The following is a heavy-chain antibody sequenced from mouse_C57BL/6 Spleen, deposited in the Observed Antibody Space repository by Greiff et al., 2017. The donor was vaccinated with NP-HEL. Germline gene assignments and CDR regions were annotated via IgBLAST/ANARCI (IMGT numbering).Heavy chain of an antibody. CDR3: ANELGFAD. J-gene: IGHJ3*01. Sequence: DVQLVESGGGLVKPGGSLKLSCAASGFTFSDYGMHWVRQAPEKGLEWVAYISSGSSTIYYADTVKGRFTISRDNAKNTLFLQMTSLRSEDTAKYYCANELGFADWGKGTLVTVAA. D-gene: IGHD4-1*01. V-gene: IGHV5-17*01. CDR2: ISSGSSTI. CDR1: GFTFSDYG.